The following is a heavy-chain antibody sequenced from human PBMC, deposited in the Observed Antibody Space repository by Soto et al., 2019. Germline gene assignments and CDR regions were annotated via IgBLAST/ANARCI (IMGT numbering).Heavy chain of an antibody. CDR3: ARMRFDYYYDSSGYQPFDY. V-gene: IGHV1-8*02. CDR1: GYTFTTYD. D-gene: IGHD3-22*01. CDR2: MNPDTGNT. Sequence: ASVKVSCKASGYTFTTYDINWVRQATGQGLEWMGWMNPDTGNTGYAQKFKGRVTMTRDTSVSTAYMELSSLTSEDTAVYYCARMRFDYYYDSSGYQPFDYWGQGTLVTVSS. J-gene: IGHJ4*02.